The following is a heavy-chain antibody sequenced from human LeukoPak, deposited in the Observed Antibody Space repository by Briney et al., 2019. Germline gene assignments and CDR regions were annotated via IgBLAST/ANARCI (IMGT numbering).Heavy chain of an antibody. Sequence: VASVKVSCKASGYDFTGYYVHWVRQAPGHGFEWMGWVNPRNGGTHYAQNFQGRVTITGDTSITTAYMELDSLTSDDTAVYYCVTGFQYGLWGVPYFYYMHAWGKGTTVTVSS. V-gene: IGHV1-2*02. J-gene: IGHJ6*03. CDR3: VTGFQYGLWGVPYFYYMHA. D-gene: IGHD3-10*01. CDR1: GYDFTGYY. CDR2: VNPRNGGT.